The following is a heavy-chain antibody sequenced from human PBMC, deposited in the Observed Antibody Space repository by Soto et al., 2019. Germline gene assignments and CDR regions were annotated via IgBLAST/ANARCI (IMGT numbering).Heavy chain of an antibody. V-gene: IGHV4-30-4*01. Sequence: SEALSLTCTVSGGSISSGNYYWSWIRQPPGKGLEWIGFISYSGTTHYSASLRSRVSISVDTSKNQFSLDLSSVTAADTAVYYCATMGTPVTGLYYFDYWGQGTLVTVSS. CDR2: ISYSGTT. J-gene: IGHJ4*02. D-gene: IGHD4-17*01. CDR3: ATMGTPVTGLYYFDY. CDR1: GGSISSGNYY.